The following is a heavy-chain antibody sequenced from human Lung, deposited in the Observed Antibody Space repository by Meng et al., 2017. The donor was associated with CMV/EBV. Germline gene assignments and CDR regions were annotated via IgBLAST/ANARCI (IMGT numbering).Heavy chain of an antibody. CDR1: GFTFSRHW. V-gene: IGHV3-7*01. CDR2: IKQDGSEK. D-gene: IGHD2-21*01. Sequence: GESLKISCAASGFTFSRHWKTWVRQGPGKGLEWVANIKQDGSEKYYVVSVKGRFTISRDNAKNSLYLQMNSLSAEETAVYYCARDNSIIADYGIDVWGQGTTVTVSS. CDR3: ARDNSIIADYGIDV. J-gene: IGHJ6*02.